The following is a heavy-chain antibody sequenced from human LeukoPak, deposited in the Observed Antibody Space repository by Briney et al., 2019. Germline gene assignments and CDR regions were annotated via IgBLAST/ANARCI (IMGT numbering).Heavy chain of an antibody. J-gene: IGHJ5*02. D-gene: IGHD3-3*01. CDR1: GDSISNSGWS. CDR3: ERLTLTGVAGRGWFDA. CDR2: MPFDENVADNEIP. Sequence: SETLSLTCKVSGDSISNSGWSWGWVRQFPGKGLEWIGTMPFDENVADNEIPSYNPSLKRRVIISAEKSKNQLSLKVSSVTAADTASYYCERLTLTGVAGRGWFDAWGQGALVIVSS. V-gene: IGHV4-39*01.